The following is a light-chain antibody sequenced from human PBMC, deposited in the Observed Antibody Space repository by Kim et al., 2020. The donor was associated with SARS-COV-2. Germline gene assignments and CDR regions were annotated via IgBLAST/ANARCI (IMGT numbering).Light chain of an antibody. CDR1: QSVSSY. Sequence: EIVLTQSPAPLSLSPGERATLSCKASQSVSSYLAWYQQKPGQAPRLLIYDASNRATGIPARFSGSGSGTDFTLTISSLEPEDFAVYYCQQRSNWPSVGGGTKVDI. J-gene: IGKJ4*01. V-gene: IGKV3-11*01. CDR3: QQRSNWPS. CDR2: DAS.